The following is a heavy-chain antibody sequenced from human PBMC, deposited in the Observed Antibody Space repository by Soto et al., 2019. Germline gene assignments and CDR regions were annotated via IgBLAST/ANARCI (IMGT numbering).Heavy chain of an antibody. V-gene: IGHV3-30-3*01. J-gene: IGHJ4*02. CDR3: ARGGHIVVVTAIPAFDY. CDR2: ISYDGSNK. D-gene: IGHD2-21*02. CDR1: GFTFSSYA. Sequence: GGSLRLSCAASGFTFSSYAMHWVRQAPGKGLEWVAVISYDGSNKYYADSVKGRFTISRDNSKNTLYLQMNSLRAEDTAVYYCARGGHIVVVTAIPAFDYWGQGTLVTVSS.